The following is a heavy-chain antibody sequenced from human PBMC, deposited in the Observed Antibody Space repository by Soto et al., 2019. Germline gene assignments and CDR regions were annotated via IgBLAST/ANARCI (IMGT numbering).Heavy chain of an antibody. CDR3: ATTAAGDYYYGMDV. V-gene: IGHV3-30*03. Sequence: QVQLVESGGGVVQPGRSLRLSCAASGFTFSSYGIHWVRQAPGKGLEWVAVISYDGSNKYYADSVKGRFTISRDNSKNTLYLQMNSLRAEDTAVYYCATTAAGDYYYGMDVWGQGTTVTVSS. J-gene: IGHJ6*02. CDR1: GFTFSSYG. CDR2: ISYDGSNK. D-gene: IGHD6-13*01.